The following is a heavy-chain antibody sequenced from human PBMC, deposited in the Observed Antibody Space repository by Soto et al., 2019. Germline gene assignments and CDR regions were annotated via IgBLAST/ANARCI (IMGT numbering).Heavy chain of an antibody. V-gene: IGHV4-30-2*01. CDR1: VGSINTFAFS. Sequence: SLSFNCAVSVGSINTFAFSWSWILQPPGRGLEWIGSIYQSGRTYYIPSLKSRVTMSLEKSKNQFSLKINSVVAADTAIYYCAREMTIFGVAPGGGVDVWGQGTTVTVSS. CDR3: AREMTIFGVAPGGGVDV. D-gene: IGHD3-3*01. J-gene: IGHJ6*02. CDR2: IYQSGRT.